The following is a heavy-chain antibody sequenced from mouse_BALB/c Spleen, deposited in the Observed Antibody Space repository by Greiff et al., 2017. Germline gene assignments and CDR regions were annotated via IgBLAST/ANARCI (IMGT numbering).Heavy chain of an antibody. CDR2: ILPGSGST. Sequence: VKLQESGAELMKPGASVKISCKATGYTFSSYWIEWVKQRPGHGLEWIGEILPGSGSTNYNEKFKGKATFTADTSSNTAYMQLSSLTSEDSAVYYCARSRQLGLSWFAYWGQGTLVTVSA. V-gene: IGHV1-9*01. D-gene: IGHD3-2*01. CDR3: ARSRQLGLSWFAY. J-gene: IGHJ3*01. CDR1: GYTFSSYW.